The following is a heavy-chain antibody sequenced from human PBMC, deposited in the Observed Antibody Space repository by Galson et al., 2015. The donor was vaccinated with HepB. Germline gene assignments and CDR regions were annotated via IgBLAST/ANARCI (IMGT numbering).Heavy chain of an antibody. D-gene: IGHD6-13*01. V-gene: IGHV3-23*01. CDR1: GFTFSSYA. J-gene: IGHJ3*02. CDR3: ARVAAAGTHAFDI. CDR2: ISGSGGST. Sequence: SLRLSCAASGFTFSSYAMSWVRQAPGKGLEWVSAISGSGGSTYYADSVKGRFTISRDNSKNTLYLQVNSLRAEDTAVYYCARVAAAGTHAFDIWGQGTMVTVSS.